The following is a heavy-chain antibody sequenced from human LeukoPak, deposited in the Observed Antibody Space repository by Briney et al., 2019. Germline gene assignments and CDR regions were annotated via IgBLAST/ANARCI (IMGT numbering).Heavy chain of an antibody. D-gene: IGHD4-17*01. CDR1: GFTFSDYY. J-gene: IGHJ4*02. CDR3: AKREYGDYFDY. CDR2: ISGSGGST. V-gene: IGHV3-23*01. Sequence: GGSLRLSCAASGFTFSDYYMSWIRQAPGKGLEWVSAISGSGGSTYYADSVKGRFTISRDNSKNTLYLQMNSLRAEDTAVYYCAKREYGDYFDYWGQGTLVTVPS.